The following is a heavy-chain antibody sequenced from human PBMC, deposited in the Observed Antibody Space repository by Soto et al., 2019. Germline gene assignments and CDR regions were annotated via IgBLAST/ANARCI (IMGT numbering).Heavy chain of an antibody. J-gene: IGHJ3*02. V-gene: IGHV3-7*01. Sequence: GGSLRLSCAASGFTFSSYWMSWVRQAPGKGLEWVANIKQDGSEKYYVDSVKGRFTISRDNAKNSLYLQMNSLRAEDTAVYYCARDILTGYEVGAFDIWGQGTMVTVSS. CDR3: ARDILTGYEVGAFDI. D-gene: IGHD3-9*01. CDR1: GFTFSSYW. CDR2: IKQDGSEK.